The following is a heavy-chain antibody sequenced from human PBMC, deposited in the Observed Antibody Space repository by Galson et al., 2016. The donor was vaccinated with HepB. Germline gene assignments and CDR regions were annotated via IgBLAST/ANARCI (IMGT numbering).Heavy chain of an antibody. V-gene: IGHV4-34*01. CDR1: DGSLSSYY. D-gene: IGHD5-12*01. CDR3: ARRPLAGTVATTEY. CDR2: INHSGST. J-gene: IGHJ4*02. Sequence: SETLSLTCVVSDGSLSSYYWSWIRQPPGKGLEWIGEINHSGSTNYHSSLKSRVTISVDTSKSEFSLKVSSVTAADSAVYYCARRPLAGTVATTEYWGQGTLVTVSS.